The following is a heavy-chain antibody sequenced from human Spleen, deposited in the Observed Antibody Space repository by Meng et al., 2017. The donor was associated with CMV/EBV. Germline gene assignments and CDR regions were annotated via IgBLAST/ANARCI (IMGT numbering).Heavy chain of an antibody. CDR3: ARDRAGGYSSSWGFGY. CDR1: GFSFSSYS. V-gene: IGHV3-21*01. Sequence: GESLKISCAASGFSFSSYSMNWVRQAPGKGLEWVSSISSSSSDIYYADSVRGRFTISRDNPKNSLYLQMNSLRAEDTAVYYCARDRAGGYSSSWGFGYWGQGTLVTVSS. D-gene: IGHD6-13*01. CDR2: ISSSSSDI. J-gene: IGHJ4*02.